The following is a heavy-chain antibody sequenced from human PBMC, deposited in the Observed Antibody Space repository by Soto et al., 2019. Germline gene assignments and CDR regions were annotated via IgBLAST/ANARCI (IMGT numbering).Heavy chain of an antibody. J-gene: IGHJ4*02. CDR3: ARQIRYTYGYFPRYIDQ. CDR1: GASISSDNYY. D-gene: IGHD5-18*01. V-gene: IGHV4-39*01. Sequence: SETLSLTCSVSGASISSDNYYWGWIRQTPGKGLEWIGSIYYSGNTYYNPSLKSRLTISVDTSKSQFSLTLSSVTAADSAMYFCARQIRYTYGYFPRYIDQWGRGTRVTVYS. CDR2: IYYSGNT.